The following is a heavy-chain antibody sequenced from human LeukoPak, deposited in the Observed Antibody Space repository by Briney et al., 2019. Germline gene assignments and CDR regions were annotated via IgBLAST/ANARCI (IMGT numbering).Heavy chain of an antibody. CDR1: GGSISSSSDY. J-gene: IGHJ3*02. V-gene: IGHV4-39*01. D-gene: IGHD1-26*01. CDR3: ARQGAGGRAFDI. CDR2: IYYSGST. Sequence: SETLSLTCTVSGGSISSSSDYWGWIRQPPGKGLEWIGSIYYSGSTYYKPSLKSRVTISVDTSKNQFSLRLSSVTAADTALYYCARQGAGGRAFDIWGQGTMVADSS.